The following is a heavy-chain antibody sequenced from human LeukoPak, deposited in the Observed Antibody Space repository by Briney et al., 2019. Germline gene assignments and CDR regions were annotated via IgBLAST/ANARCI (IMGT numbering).Heavy chain of an antibody. D-gene: IGHD3-22*01. CDR3: ASTPLYYYDSSGSFGYFDY. CDR2: IYPSDSDT. CDR1: EYSFATYW. V-gene: IGHV5-51*01. J-gene: IGHJ4*02. Sequence: GESLKISCQGSEYSFATYWIAWLRQMPGKGLEWMGIIYPSDSDTRYSPSFQGQVTISADKSIKTAYLQWSSLKASDTAMYYCASTPLYYYDSSGSFGYFDYWGQGTLVTVSS.